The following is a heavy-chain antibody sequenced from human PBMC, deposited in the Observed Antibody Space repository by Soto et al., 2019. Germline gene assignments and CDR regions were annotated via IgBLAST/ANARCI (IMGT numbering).Heavy chain of an antibody. Sequence: SETLSLTCTVSGGSVSSGSYYWSWIRQPPGKGLEWIGYIYYSGSTNYNPSLKSRVTISVDTSKNQFSLKLSSVTAADTAVYYRARGLCYFDWRQGAYYFYGMEVWGPGTTVTVFS. CDR1: GGSVSSGSYY. V-gene: IGHV4-61*01. D-gene: IGHD3-22*01. J-gene: IGHJ6*02. CDR2: IYYSGST. CDR3: ARGLCYFDWRQGAYYFYGMEV.